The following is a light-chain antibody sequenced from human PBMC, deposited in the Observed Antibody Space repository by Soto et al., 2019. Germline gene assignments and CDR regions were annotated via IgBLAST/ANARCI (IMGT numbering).Light chain of an antibody. CDR1: RIINLN. J-gene: IGKJ2*01. Sequence: EIVMTQSPATQSVSPGETATLSCRASRIINLNLAWYQQKPGQAPRLLIYSASTRAADVPARFSGSGYGTEFTLTISSLQSEDSAVYYCQQYDNWPPYTFGQGTKLEI. CDR2: SAS. V-gene: IGKV3-15*01. CDR3: QQYDNWPPYT.